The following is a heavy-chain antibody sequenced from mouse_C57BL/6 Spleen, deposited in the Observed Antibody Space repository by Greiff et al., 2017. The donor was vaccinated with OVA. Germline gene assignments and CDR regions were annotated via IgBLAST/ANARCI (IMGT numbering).Heavy chain of an antibody. Sequence: QVHVKQSGAELVKPGASVKISCKASGYAFSSYWMNWVKQRPGKGLEWIGQIYPGDGDTNYNGKFKGKATLTADKSSSTAYMQLSSLTSEDSAVYFCAGPYGNYGYFDVWGTGTTVTVSS. D-gene: IGHD2-1*01. CDR1: GYAFSSYW. CDR3: AGPYGNYGYFDV. CDR2: IYPGDGDT. J-gene: IGHJ1*03. V-gene: IGHV1-80*01.